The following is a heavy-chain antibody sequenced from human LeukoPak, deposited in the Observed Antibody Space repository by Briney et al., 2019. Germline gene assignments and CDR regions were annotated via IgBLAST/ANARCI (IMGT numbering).Heavy chain of an antibody. V-gene: IGHV4-34*01. D-gene: IGHD3-9*01. J-gene: IGHJ3*02. Sequence: SETLSLTCAVYGGSFSGYYWSWIHQSPGKGLEWIGEINHSGSTNSNPSLKSRVTISVDTSKNLFSLKLSSVTAADTAVYYCARGSRLTGAFDIWGQGTMVTVSS. CDR3: ARGSRLTGAFDI. CDR1: GGSFSGYY. CDR2: INHSGST.